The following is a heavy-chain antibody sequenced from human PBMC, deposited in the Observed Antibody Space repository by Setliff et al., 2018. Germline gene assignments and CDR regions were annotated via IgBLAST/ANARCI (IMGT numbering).Heavy chain of an antibody. Sequence: SETLSLTCTVSGDSISSGDYFWSWIRQPPGKGLEWIAYIYHSGSAYYNPSLKSRVTMSVDTSKNQFSLHLTSVTAADTAVYYCAREVGTSTSSDGFDVWGQGMMVTVSS. V-gene: IGHV4-30-4*08. J-gene: IGHJ3*01. D-gene: IGHD1-26*01. CDR2: IYHSGSA. CDR1: GDSISSGDYF. CDR3: AREVGTSTSSDGFDV.